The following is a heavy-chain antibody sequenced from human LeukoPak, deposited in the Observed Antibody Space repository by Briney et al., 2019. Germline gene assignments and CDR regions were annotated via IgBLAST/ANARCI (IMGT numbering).Heavy chain of an antibody. Sequence: GGSLRLSCAASGFTFDDYGMSSVRQAPGKGLEWVSGINWNGGSTGYADSVKGRFTISRDNAKNSLYLQTNSLRDEHTALYYCARDHGEDASTEYGPWRDYWSQGTLVTVPS. CDR2: INWNGGST. J-gene: IGHJ4*02. CDR1: GFTFDDYG. CDR3: ARDHGEDASTEYGPWRDY. D-gene: IGHD3-16*01. V-gene: IGHV3-20*04.